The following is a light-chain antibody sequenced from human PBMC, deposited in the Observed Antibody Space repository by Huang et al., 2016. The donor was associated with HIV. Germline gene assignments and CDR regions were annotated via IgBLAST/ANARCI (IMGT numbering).Light chain of an antibody. J-gene: IGKJ1*01. CDR1: QSISSW. CDR2: DAS. V-gene: IGKV1-5*01. CDR3: QQYNSYPWT. Sequence: DIQMTQSPSTLSASVGDRVTITCRASQSISSWLAWYQQNPGKAPKLLIYDASSWESGVPSRFSGSGSGTEFTLTISSLQPDDFATYYCQQYNSYPWTFGQGTKVEIK.